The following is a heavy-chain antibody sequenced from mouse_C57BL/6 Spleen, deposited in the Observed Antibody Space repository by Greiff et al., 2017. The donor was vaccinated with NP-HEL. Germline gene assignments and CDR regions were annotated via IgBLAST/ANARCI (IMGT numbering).Heavy chain of an antibody. J-gene: IGHJ4*01. V-gene: IGHV1-55*01. CDR2: IYPGSGCT. D-gene: IGHD2-5*01. CDR1: GYTFTSYW. CDR3: ARNSNYDYAMDY. Sequence: QVQLQQPGAELVKPGASVKMSCKASGYTFTSYWITWVKQRPGQGLEWIGDIYPGSGCTNYNEKFKSKATMTVDKSSSTAYLQLSSLTSEDSAVYYCARNSNYDYAMDYWGQGTSVTVSS.